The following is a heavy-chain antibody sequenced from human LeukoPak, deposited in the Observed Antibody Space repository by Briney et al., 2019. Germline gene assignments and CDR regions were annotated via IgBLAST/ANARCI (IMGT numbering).Heavy chain of an antibody. Sequence: PSETLSLTCTVSGGPISSSSYYWGWIHQPPGKGLEWIGYIYHSGSTYYNPSLKSRVTISVDRSKNQFSLKLSSVTAADTAVYYCARWARSDLFLGYRNSWGQGTLVTVSS. CDR3: ARWARSDLFLGYRNS. J-gene: IGHJ4*02. V-gene: IGHV4-39*07. CDR2: IYHSGST. CDR1: GGPISSSSYY. D-gene: IGHD1-1*01.